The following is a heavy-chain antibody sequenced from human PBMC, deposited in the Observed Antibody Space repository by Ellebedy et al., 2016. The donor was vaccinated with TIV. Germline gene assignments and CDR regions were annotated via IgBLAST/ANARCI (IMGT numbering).Heavy chain of an antibody. CDR2: ISISGTTV. CDR1: GFTFTDYY. Sequence: PGGSLRLSCAASGFTFTDYYMSWIRQSPGKGLEWVSYISISGTTVYYADSVKGRFTISRDNSQDTVHLQMNSLRAEDTAVYYCTKRGVGWAAFDIWGPGTMVTVSS. D-gene: IGHD6-19*01. J-gene: IGHJ3*02. CDR3: TKRGVGWAAFDI. V-gene: IGHV3-11*01.